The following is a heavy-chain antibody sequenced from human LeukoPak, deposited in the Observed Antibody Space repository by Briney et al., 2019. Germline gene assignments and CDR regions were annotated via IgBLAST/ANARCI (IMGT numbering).Heavy chain of an antibody. CDR3: ARSPAGGSTTKSKYNWFDP. CDR2: MNPNSGNT. D-gene: IGHD2-15*01. Sequence: ASVKVSCKASGCTFTSYDINWVRQATGQGLEWMGWMNPNSGNTGYAQKFQGRVTMTRNTSISTAYMELSSLRSEDTAVYYCARSPAGGSTTKSKYNWFDPWGQGTLVTVSS. J-gene: IGHJ5*02. CDR1: GCTFTSYD. V-gene: IGHV1-8*01.